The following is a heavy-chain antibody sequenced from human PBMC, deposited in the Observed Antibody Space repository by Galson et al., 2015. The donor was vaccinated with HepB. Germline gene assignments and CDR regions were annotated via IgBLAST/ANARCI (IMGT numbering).Heavy chain of an antibody. CDR2: ISGRDFGT. Sequence: SLRLSCAASGFTFSSYAMNWVRQAPGKGLEWVPSISGRDFGTYYADSVKGRFTISRDNSKNTLYLQMTGLRAEDTAIYYCVKDKNLVGASPFDYWGQGAQVTVSS. V-gene: IGHV3-23*01. CDR3: VKDKNLVGASPFDY. J-gene: IGHJ4*02. D-gene: IGHD1-26*01. CDR1: GFTFSSYA.